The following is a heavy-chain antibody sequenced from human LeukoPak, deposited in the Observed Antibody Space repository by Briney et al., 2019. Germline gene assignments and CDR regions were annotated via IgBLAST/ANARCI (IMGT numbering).Heavy chain of an antibody. V-gene: IGHV1-46*01. CDR2: INPSGGST. CDR1: GYTFTSYY. D-gene: IGHD3-16*02. Sequence: ASVKVSCKASGYTFTSYYMHWVREAPGQGLEWMGIINPSGGSTSYAQKFQGRVTMTRDTSTSTVYMELSSLRSEDTAVYYCARVLRLGELSSDAFDIWGQGTMVTVSS. J-gene: IGHJ3*02. CDR3: ARVLRLGELSSDAFDI.